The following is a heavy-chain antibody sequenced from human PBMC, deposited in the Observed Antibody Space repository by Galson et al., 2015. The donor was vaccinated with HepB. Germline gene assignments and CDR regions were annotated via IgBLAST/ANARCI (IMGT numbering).Heavy chain of an antibody. CDR2: ISSSYYI. CDR3: AGYSGTYSWDY. D-gene: IGHD1-26*01. Sequence: SLRLSCAASGFTVSSYSMNWVRQAPGKGLEWVSSISSSYYIYHADSVKGRFTISRDNAKNSLYLEMNSLRAEDTAVYYCAGYSGTYSWDYWGQGTQVTVSS. J-gene: IGHJ4*02. V-gene: IGHV3-21*01. CDR1: GFTVSSYS.